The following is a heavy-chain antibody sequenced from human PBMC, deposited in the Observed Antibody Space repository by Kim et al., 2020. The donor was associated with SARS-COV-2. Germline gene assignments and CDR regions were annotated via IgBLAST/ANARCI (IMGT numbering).Heavy chain of an antibody. Sequence: SETLSLTCAVYGGSFSGYYWSWIRQPPGKGLEWIGEINHSGSTNYNPSLKSPVTISVDTSKNQFSLKLSSVTAADTAVYYCERGPNEGATVNNWFDPWGHGTLVTVSS. D-gene: IGHD4-4*01. J-gene: IGHJ5*02. CDR3: ERGPNEGATVNNWFDP. V-gene: IGHV4-34*01. CDR2: INHSGST. CDR1: GGSFSGYY.